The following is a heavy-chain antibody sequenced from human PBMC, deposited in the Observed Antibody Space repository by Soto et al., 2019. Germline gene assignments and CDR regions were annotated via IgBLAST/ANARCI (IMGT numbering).Heavy chain of an antibody. CDR1: GYSFTSYW. CDR2: IYPGDSDT. Sequence: GESLKISCKGSGYSFTSYWIGWVRQMPGKGLEWMGIIYPGDSDTRYSPSFQGQVTISADKSISTAYLQWSSLKASDTTMYYCERAYSSSWSNYYYYGMDVWGQGTTVTVSS. J-gene: IGHJ6*02. D-gene: IGHD6-13*01. CDR3: ERAYSSSWSNYYYYGMDV. V-gene: IGHV5-51*01.